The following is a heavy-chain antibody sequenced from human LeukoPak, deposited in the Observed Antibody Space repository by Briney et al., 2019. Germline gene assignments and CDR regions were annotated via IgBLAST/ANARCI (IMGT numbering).Heavy chain of an antibody. D-gene: IGHD3-10*01. J-gene: IGHJ5*02. CDR3: ARDFEFDGSGGFDP. CDR1: GYTFTGYY. V-gene: IGHV1-2*02. Sequence: ASVKVSCKASGYTFTGYYMHWVRQAPGQGLEWMGWINPNSGGTNYAQKFQGRVTMTRDTSISTAYVELSRLRSDDTAVYYCARDFEFDGSGGFDPWGQGTLVTVSS. CDR2: INPNSGGT.